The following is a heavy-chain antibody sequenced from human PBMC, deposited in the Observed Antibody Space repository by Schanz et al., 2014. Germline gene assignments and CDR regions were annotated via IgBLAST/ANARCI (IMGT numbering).Heavy chain of an antibody. J-gene: IGHJ4*02. CDR2: MNPDSGNT. V-gene: IGHV1-8*02. CDR1: GYTLSAYS. CDR3: ARGGYSSGWYDRDIAHFDY. D-gene: IGHD6-19*01. Sequence: QVQLVQSGTQVKKPGASVKVSCKASGYTLSAYSLHWVRQAPGQGLEWMGWMNPDSGNTGYAQKCGGRVTMTRNASMSTAYIELHILTSEDTAVYYCARGGYSSGWYDRDIAHFDYWGQGTLVTVSS.